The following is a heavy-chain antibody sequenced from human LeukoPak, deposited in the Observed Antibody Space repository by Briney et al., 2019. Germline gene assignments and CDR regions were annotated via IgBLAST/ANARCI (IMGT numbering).Heavy chain of an antibody. CDR1: GFTFSSYG. V-gene: IGHV3-30*02. CDR3: AKDVDSSGWYYFDY. J-gene: IGHJ4*02. D-gene: IGHD6-19*01. CDR2: IRYDGSNK. Sequence: GGSLRLSCAASGFTFSSYGMHWVRQAPGKGLEWVAFIRYDGSNKYYADSVKGRFTISRNNSKNTLYLQMNSLRAEDTAVYYCAKDVDSSGWYYFDYWGQGTLVTVSS.